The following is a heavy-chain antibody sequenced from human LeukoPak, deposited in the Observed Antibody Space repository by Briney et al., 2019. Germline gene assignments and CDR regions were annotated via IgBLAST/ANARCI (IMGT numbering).Heavy chain of an antibody. J-gene: IGHJ4*02. D-gene: IGHD3-10*01. CDR2: INPSGGST. CDR1: GYTFTSYY. CDR3: ARDLGGSGISDY. V-gene: IGHV1-46*01. Sequence: GASVKVSCKASGYTFTSYYMHWVRQAPGQGLEWMGIINPSGGSTSYAQKSQGRVTMTRDMSTSTVYMELSSLRSEDTAVYYCARDLGGSGISDYWGQGTLVTVSS.